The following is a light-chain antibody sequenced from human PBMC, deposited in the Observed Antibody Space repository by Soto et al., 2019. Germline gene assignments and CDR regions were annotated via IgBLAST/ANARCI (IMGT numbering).Light chain of an antibody. CDR3: QQYCSSPPYT. CDR2: GAS. CDR1: QSVSSSY. J-gene: IGKJ2*01. Sequence: EIVLTQSPGTLSLSPGERVTLSCRASQSVSSSYLAWYQQKPGQAPRLLIYGASSRATGIPDRFSGSGSGTDFTLTISRLEPADFAVYYCQQYCSSPPYTFGQGTKLEIK. V-gene: IGKV3-20*01.